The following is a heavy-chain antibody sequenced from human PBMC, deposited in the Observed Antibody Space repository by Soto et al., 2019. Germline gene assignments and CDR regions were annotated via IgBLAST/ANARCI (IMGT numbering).Heavy chain of an antibody. CDR1: GYTFTHYY. CDR3: ARPPFPGCINGVCYPCDH. Sequence: QVQLVQSGAEVKKPGASVKVSCKASGYTFTHYYIHWVRQAPGQGLEWMGMINPSGGSTDYAQKFPGRVTMTTDTPTTTVYMELSSLKSDDTAVYYCARPPFPGCINGVCYPCDHWGQGTLVTVSS. V-gene: IGHV1-46*01. J-gene: IGHJ4*02. CDR2: INPSGGST. D-gene: IGHD2-8*01.